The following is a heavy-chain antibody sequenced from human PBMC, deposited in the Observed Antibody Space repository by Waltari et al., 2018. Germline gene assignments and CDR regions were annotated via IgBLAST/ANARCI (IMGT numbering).Heavy chain of an antibody. CDR1: GFTFSSYR. V-gene: IGHV3-48*04. CDR2: ISSSSSTI. D-gene: IGHD1-26*01. J-gene: IGHJ4*02. CDR3: ARDREWELPHFDY. Sequence: EVQLVESGGGLVQPGGSLRLSCAASGFTFSSYRMNWVRQAPGKGLEWVSYISSSSSTIDYADSVKGRFTISRDNAKNSLYLQMNSMRAEDTAVYYCARDREWELPHFDYWGQGTLVTVSS.